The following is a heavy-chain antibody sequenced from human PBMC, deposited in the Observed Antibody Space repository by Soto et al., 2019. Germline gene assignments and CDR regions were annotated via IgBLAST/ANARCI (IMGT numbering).Heavy chain of an antibody. Sequence: QVQLQESGPGLVKPSQTLSLTCTVSGGSISSGGYYWSWIRQHPGKGLEWIGYIYYSGSTYYNPSLKSRVTISVDTSKNQFSLMLSSVTAADTAVYYCARLRFSYYYGMDVWGQGTTVTVSS. CDR1: GGSISSGGYY. D-gene: IGHD3-16*01. CDR3: ARLRFSYYYGMDV. J-gene: IGHJ6*02. V-gene: IGHV4-31*03. CDR2: IYYSGST.